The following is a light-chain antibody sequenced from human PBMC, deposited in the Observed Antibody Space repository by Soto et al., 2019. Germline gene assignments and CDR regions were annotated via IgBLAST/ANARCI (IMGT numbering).Light chain of an antibody. CDR1: SSDVGSYNL. V-gene: IGLV2-23*01. CDR2: EAT. J-gene: IGLJ3*02. CDR3: CACAFNTGV. Sequence: QSALTQPASVSGSPGQSITISCSGTSSDVGSYNLVSWYQQRPGKAPKLMIYEATKRPSGVSNRFSGSKSGNTASLTISGLGGEDEADDYGCACAFNTGVFSGGTKLA.